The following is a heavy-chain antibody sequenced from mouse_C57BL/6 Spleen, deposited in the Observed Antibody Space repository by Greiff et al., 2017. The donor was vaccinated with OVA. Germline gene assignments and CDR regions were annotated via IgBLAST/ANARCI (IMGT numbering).Heavy chain of an antibody. V-gene: IGHV1-59*01. CDR1: GYTFTSYW. D-gene: IGHD2-4*01. CDR3: ARRNDYDDY. CDR2: IDPSDSYT. Sequence: QVQLQQPGAELVRPGTSVKLSCKASGYTFTSYWMHGVKQRPGQGLEWIGVIDPSDSYTNYNQKFKGKATLTVDTSSSTAYMQLSSLTSEDSAVYYCARRNDYDDYWGQGTTLTVSS. J-gene: IGHJ2*01.